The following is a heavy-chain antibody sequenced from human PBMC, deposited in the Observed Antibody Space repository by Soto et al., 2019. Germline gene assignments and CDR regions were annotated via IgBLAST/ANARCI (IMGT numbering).Heavy chain of an antibody. CDR3: ARRPRDCNKTSCYYADH. J-gene: IGHJ4*02. Sequence: PGASLKISCRGSGYAFNTNWFGWVRQLPGRGLEWVGIMYPGDTDTRYNPSLQGHVTLSVDVTVSTAFLQWRSLETSDTGMYFCARRPRDCNKTSCYYADHWGQGTQVTVSS. CDR1: GYAFNTNW. CDR2: MYPGDTDT. V-gene: IGHV5-51*01. D-gene: IGHD2-2*01.